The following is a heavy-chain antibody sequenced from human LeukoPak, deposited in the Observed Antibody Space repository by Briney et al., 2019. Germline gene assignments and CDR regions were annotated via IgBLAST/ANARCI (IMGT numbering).Heavy chain of an antibody. V-gene: IGHV3-23*01. J-gene: IGHJ4*02. Sequence: GGSLRLSCAASGFTFSSYAMSWVRQAPGKGLEWVSAISGSGGSTYYADSVKGRFTISRDNSKYTLYLQMNSLRAEDTAVYYCAKDLRVYYDSSGYYYPEPFDYWGQGTLVTVSS. CDR2: ISGSGGST. D-gene: IGHD3-22*01. CDR3: AKDLRVYYDSSGYYYPEPFDY. CDR1: GFTFSSYA.